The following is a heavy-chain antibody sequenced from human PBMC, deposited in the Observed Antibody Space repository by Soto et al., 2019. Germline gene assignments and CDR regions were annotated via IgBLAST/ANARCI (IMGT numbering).Heavy chain of an antibody. CDR2: IIPIFGTA. J-gene: IGHJ6*02. Sequence: QVQLVQSGAEVKKPGSSVKVSCKASGGTFSSYAISWVRQAPGQGLEWMGGIIPIFGTANYAQKFQGRVTITADESTSTAYMELSSPRSEDTAVYYCARSIVVVITGYYYGMDVWGQGTTVTVSS. D-gene: IGHD3-22*01. CDR1: GGTFSSYA. V-gene: IGHV1-69*01. CDR3: ARSIVVVITGYYYGMDV.